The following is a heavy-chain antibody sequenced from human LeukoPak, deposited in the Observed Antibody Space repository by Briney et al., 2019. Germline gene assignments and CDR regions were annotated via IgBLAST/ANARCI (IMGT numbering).Heavy chain of an antibody. CDR3: TRIQWLGEYNWFDP. V-gene: IGHV3-73*01. J-gene: IGHJ5*02. CDR2: IRSKANFYAT. Sequence: GGSLRLSCAASGFTFSGSAMHWVRQASGKGLEWVGRIRSKANFYATAYAASVKGRFTISGDDSKNTAYLQMNSLKTEDTAVYYCTRIQWLGEYNWFDPWGQGTLVTVSS. D-gene: IGHD6-19*01. CDR1: GFTFSGSA.